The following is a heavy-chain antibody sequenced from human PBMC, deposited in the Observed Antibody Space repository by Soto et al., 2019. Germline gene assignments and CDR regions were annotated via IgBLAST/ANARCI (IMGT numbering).Heavy chain of an antibody. CDR3: AKGTGYGDQYYYYYGMDV. D-gene: IGHD4-17*01. J-gene: IGHJ6*02. CDR2: ISYDGSNK. Sequence: GGSLRLSCAASGFTFSSYGMHWVRQAPGKGLEWVAVISYDGSNKYYADSVKGRFTISRDNSKNTLYLQMNSLRAEDTAVYYCAKGTGYGDQYYYYYGMDVWGQGTTVTVSS. V-gene: IGHV3-30*18. CDR1: GFTFSSYG.